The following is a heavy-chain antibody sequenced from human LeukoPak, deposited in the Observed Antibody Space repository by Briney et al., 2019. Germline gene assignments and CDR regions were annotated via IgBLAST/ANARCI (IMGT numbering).Heavy chain of an antibody. D-gene: IGHD1-14*01. J-gene: IGHJ4*02. CDR2: IRYDGNNK. Sequence: GGSLRLSCAASGFTFSSYGIHWVRQAPGKGLEWVAFIRYDGNNKYYADSVKGRFTISRDNSKNTLYLQMNSLRADDTAVYYCAKPAKTDYADYWGQGTLVTVSS. CDR3: AKPAKTDYADY. V-gene: IGHV3-30*02. CDR1: GFTFSSYG.